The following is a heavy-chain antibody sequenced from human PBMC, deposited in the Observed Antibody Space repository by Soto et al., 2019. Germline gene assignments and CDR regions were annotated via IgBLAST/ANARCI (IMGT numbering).Heavy chain of an antibody. CDR2: IKSKAEGGIT. V-gene: IGHV3-15*07. J-gene: IGHJ4*02. D-gene: IGHD5-12*01. CDR3: TTVSGYDYFDY. CDR1: GFTFSDAW. Sequence: LRLSCAASGFTFSDAWMNWVRQAPGKGLEWVGRIKSKAEGGITDYTAPVKGRLTISRDDSKNTLYLQMNNLKTEDTAVYYCTTVSGYDYFDYWGQGTLVTVSS.